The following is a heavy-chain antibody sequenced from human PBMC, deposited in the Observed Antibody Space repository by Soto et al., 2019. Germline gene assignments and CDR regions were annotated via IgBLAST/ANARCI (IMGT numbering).Heavy chain of an antibody. CDR3: ARDVGGEQWLVFYYYYGMDV. CDR2: ISAYNGNT. J-gene: IGHJ6*02. CDR1: GYTFTSYG. V-gene: IGHV1-18*04. D-gene: IGHD6-19*01. Sequence: QVQLVQSGAEVKKPGASVKVSCKASGYTFTSYGISWVRQAPGQGLEWMGWISAYNGNTNYAQKLQGRVTMTTDTSTSTAYMELRSLRSDDTALYYCARDVGGEQWLVFYYYYGMDVWGQGTTVTVSS.